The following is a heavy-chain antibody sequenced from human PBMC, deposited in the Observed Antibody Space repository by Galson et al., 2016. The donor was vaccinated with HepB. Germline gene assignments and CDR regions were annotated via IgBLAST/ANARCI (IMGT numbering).Heavy chain of an antibody. D-gene: IGHD2/OR15-2a*01. V-gene: IGHV4-4*02. CDR2: IYHGGRT. CDR1: GGSISSYNW. CDR3: ARGEYTFDY. Sequence: ETLSLTCAVSGGSISSYNWWSWVRQPPGKGLEWIGEIYHGGRTKYNPSLKSRVTISVDKSKNQFSLTLSSVTAADTAVYYCARGEYTFDYWGQGTLVTVSS. J-gene: IGHJ4*02.